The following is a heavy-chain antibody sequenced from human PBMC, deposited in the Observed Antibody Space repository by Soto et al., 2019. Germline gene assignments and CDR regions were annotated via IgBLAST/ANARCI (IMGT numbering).Heavy chain of an antibody. Sequence: QVQLVQSGAEVKKPGSSVKVSCKASGGTFSSYAISWVRQAPGQGLEWMGGIIPIFGTANYAQKFQGRVTITADESTSTAYMELSSLRSEDTAVYYCPRGAFMASHLWDYYYGMDVWGQGTTVTVSS. CDR2: IIPIFGTA. CDR3: PRGAFMASHLWDYYYGMDV. V-gene: IGHV1-69*12. J-gene: IGHJ6*02. D-gene: IGHD3-10*01. CDR1: GGTFSSYA.